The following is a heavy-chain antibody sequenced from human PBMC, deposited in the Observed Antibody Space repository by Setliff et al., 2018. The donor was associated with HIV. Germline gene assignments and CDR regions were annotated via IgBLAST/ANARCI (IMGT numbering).Heavy chain of an antibody. CDR1: GGSISSSSSY. D-gene: IGHD3-3*01. CDR3: ARGLSIFGVATPGFYSFMDV. J-gene: IGHJ6*03. CDR2: IDYSGST. V-gene: IGHV4-39*07. Sequence: PSETLSLTCTVSGGSISSSSSYWGWIRQPPGKGLEWIGSIDYSGSTNNNPSLKSRVTISVDTSKNQFSLKLSSVTAADTAVYYCARGLSIFGVATPGFYSFMDVWGKGTTVTVSS.